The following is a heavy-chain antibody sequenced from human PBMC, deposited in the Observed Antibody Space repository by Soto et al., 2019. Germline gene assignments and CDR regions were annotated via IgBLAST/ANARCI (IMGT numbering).Heavy chain of an antibody. J-gene: IGHJ5*02. V-gene: IGHV4-39*01. CDR1: GASISSRSSY. CDR2: FYSGST. Sequence: QVQLQESGPGLVKPSETLSLTCIVSGASISSRSSYWGWIRQPPGKGLEWVGTFYSGSTYNNPSLKRRVTISVDTAKNQVSLKLSSVAAEDTAIYYCATTRGIAVGGSFDHWGQGTLVTVSS. CDR3: ATTRGIAVGGSFDH. D-gene: IGHD6-13*01.